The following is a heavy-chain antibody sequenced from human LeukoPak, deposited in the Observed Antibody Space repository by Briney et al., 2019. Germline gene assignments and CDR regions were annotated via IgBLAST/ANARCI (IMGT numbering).Heavy chain of an antibody. D-gene: IGHD5-18*01. J-gene: IGHJ6*03. CDR2: ISGSGGST. CDR1: GFTFSSYV. CDR3: AKDSGVPNSWIQLLGYYMDV. V-gene: IGHV3-23*01. Sequence: GGSLRLSCAASGFTFSSYVMSWVRQAPGKGLEWVSAISGSGGSTYYADSVKGRFTISRDNSKNTLYLQMNSLRAEDTAVYYCAKDSGVPNSWIQLLGYYMDVWGKGTTVTVSS.